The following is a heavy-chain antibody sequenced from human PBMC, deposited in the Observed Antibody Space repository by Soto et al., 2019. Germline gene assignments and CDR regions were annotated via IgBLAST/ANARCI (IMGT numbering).Heavy chain of an antibody. CDR1: GYTFTSYG. V-gene: IGHV1-18*01. J-gene: IGHJ3*02. D-gene: IGHD3-3*01. Sequence: EASVKVSCKASGYTFTSYGISWVRQAPGQGLEWMGWISAYNGNTNYAQRLQGRVTMTTDTSTSTAYMELRSLRSDDTAVYYCARLVTYYDFWGGSGPPRKAFDIWGQGTMVTVSS. CDR3: ARLVTYYDFWGGSGPPRKAFDI. CDR2: ISAYNGNT.